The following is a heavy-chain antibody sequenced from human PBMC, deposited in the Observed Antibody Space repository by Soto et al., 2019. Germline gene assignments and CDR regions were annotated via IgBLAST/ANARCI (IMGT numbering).Heavy chain of an antibody. CDR3: ARVAIVATTRGVGYYYYGMDD. J-gene: IGHJ6*02. CDR1: GGTFSSYA. V-gene: IGHV1-69*01. D-gene: IGHD5-12*01. CDR2: IIPIFGTA. Sequence: QVQLVQSGAEVKKPGSSVKVSCKASGGTFSSYAISWVRQAPGQGLEWMGGIIPIFGTANYAQKFQGRVTITADESTSTAYMELSSLRSEDTAVYYCARVAIVATTRGVGYYYYGMDDWGQGTTVTVSS.